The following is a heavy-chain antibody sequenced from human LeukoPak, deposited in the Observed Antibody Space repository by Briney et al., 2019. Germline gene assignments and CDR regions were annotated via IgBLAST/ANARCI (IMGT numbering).Heavy chain of an antibody. CDR1: GYTFTSYD. CDR2: MNPNSGNT. V-gene: IGHV1-8*01. CDR3: AREMVRGIRWLDN. Sequence: ASVKVSCKASGYTFTSYDISWVQQATGQGLEWMGWMNPNSGNTGYAQKFKGRVTMTRNTSISTAYLELSSLRSEDTAVYYCAREMVRGIRWLDNWGQGTLVTVSS. D-gene: IGHD3-10*01. J-gene: IGHJ4*02.